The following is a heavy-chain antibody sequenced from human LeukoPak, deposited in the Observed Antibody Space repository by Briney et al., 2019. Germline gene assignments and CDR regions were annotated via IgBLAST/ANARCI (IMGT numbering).Heavy chain of an antibody. CDR1: GGSISSYY. D-gene: IGHD4-23*01. CDR2: IYYSGST. J-gene: IGHJ4*02. Sequence: SETLSLTCTVSGGSISSYYWRWIRQPPGKGLEWIGYIYYSGSTNYNPSLKSRVTISVDTSKNQFSLKLSSVTAADTAVYYCAGDYGGNVDYWGQGTLVTVSS. CDR3: AGDYGGNVDY. V-gene: IGHV4-59*01.